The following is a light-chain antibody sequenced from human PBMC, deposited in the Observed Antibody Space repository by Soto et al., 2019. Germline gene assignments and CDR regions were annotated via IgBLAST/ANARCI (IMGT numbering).Light chain of an antibody. CDR2: AAS. CDR1: QGIRKD. CDR3: LQHNSYPWT. J-gene: IGKJ1*01. Sequence: DIQMTQAPSSLSASVGDRVTNTCLVRQGIRKDLGWYQQKPGKAHKGLIFAASSFQSGVPSRFSGSGFGTEFTLAISNLQPEDSANYYCLQHNSYPWTFGQGNKVEIK. V-gene: IGKV1-17*02.